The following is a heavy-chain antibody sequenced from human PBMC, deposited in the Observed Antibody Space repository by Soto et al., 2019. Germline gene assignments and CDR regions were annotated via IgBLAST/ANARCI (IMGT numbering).Heavy chain of an antibody. CDR2: ISYDGSNK. J-gene: IGHJ4*02. Sequence: GGSLRLSCAASGFTFSSYAMHWVRQAPGKGLEWVAVISYDGSNKYYADSVKGRFTISRDNSKNTLYLQMNSLRAEDTAVYYCARDPTSYRSSWYQYFDYWGQGTLVTVS. CDR1: GFTFSSYA. D-gene: IGHD6-13*01. CDR3: ARDPTSYRSSWYQYFDY. V-gene: IGHV3-30-3*01.